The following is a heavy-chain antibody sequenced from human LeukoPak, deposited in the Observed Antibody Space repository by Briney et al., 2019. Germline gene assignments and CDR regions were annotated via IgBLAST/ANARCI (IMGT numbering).Heavy chain of an antibody. CDR1: GFTFSTYA. D-gene: IGHD4-17*01. V-gene: IGHV3-23*01. CDR3: AKDMYGDFGGVDY. CDR2: IFNSGTST. J-gene: IGHJ4*02. Sequence: GGPLRPSCAASGFTFSTYAMTWVRQAPGKGLEWVSVIFNSGTSTYYADSVKGRFTISRDNSKNTLHLQMSSLRAEDTAVYYCAKDMYGDFGGVDYWGQGTLVTVSS.